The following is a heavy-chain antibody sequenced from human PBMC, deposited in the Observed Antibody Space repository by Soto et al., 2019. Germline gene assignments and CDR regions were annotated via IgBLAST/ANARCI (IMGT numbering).Heavy chain of an antibody. CDR1: GFTLTELS. D-gene: IGHD3-10*01. V-gene: IGHV1-24*01. Sequence: ASVKVSCKVSGFTLTELSMHWARQAPGGGLEWMGGVDRAHGEIRYAQNFQGRVTLTEDTPTNIAYMELSGLRSDDTAVYYCKTYAGPGYYFYGPDVWGPGTTVTVSS. CDR2: VDRAHGEI. J-gene: IGHJ6*02. CDR3: KTYAGPGYYFYGPDV.